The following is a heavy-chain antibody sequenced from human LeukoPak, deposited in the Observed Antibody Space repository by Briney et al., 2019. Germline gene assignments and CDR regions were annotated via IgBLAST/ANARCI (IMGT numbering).Heavy chain of an antibody. Sequence: SETLSLTCTVSGGSISSYYWSWIRQPPGKGLEWIGYIYYSGSTNYNPSLKSRVTISVDTSKNQFSLKLSSVTAADTAVYYCARDSGLAAAGIGYWGQGTLATVSS. J-gene: IGHJ4*02. D-gene: IGHD6-13*01. CDR2: IYYSGST. CDR1: GGSISSYY. CDR3: ARDSGLAAAGIGY. V-gene: IGHV4-59*01.